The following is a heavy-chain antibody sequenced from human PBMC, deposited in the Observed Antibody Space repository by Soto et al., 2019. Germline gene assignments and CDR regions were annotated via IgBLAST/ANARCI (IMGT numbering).Heavy chain of an antibody. CDR1: GGSFSGYY. V-gene: IGHV4-34*01. CDR2: INHSGST. D-gene: IGHD5-12*01. J-gene: IGHJ4*02. CDR3: ARNSGYKKVNDY. Sequence: SETLSLTCAVYGGSFSGYYWSWIRQPPGKGLEWIGEINHSGSTNYNPSLKSRVTISVDTSENQFSLKLSSVTAADTAVYYCARNSGYKKVNDYWGQGTLVTVSS.